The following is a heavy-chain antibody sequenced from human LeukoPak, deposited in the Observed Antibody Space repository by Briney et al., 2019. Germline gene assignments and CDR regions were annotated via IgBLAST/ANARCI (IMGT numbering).Heavy chain of an antibody. J-gene: IGHJ4*02. Sequence: GGSLRLSCAASGFSFSVFWMHWVRQAPGKGPVWVSRIKTDGSITNYADSVKGRFTISRDNAKNTLYLQMNSLRAEDTAVYYCVRDFMYSTACTGCWGQGTLVTVSS. V-gene: IGHV3-74*01. CDR3: VRDFMYSTACTGC. CDR2: IKTDGSIT. CDR1: GFSFSVFW. D-gene: IGHD4-11*01.